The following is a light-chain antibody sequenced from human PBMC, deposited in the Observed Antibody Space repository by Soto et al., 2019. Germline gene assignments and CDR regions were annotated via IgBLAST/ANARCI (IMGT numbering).Light chain of an antibody. CDR1: QTVIHNY. CDR3: QQLRTSPIT. Sequence: EIALTQSPDTLSLSPGETATLSCRASQTVIHNYLAWHQQKPGQTPRLLVYGASSRATGIPDRFSGSGSGTDFTLTISRLEPEHFEVYYCQQLRTSPITFGQGTRLEIK. CDR2: GAS. J-gene: IGKJ5*01. V-gene: IGKV3-20*01.